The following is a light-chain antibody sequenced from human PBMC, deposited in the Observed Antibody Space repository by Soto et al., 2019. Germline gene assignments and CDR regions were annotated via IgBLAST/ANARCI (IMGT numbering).Light chain of an antibody. CDR3: CSYAGSVTWG. J-gene: IGLJ3*02. CDR2: EVS. CDR1: SSDVGSYNL. Sequence: QSALTQPAPVSGSPGQSITFSCTGTSSDVGSYNLVSWYQQHPGKAPKLMIYEVSKRPSGVSNRFSGSKSGNTASLTISGLQAEDEADYYCCSYAGSVTWGFGGGTKRTVL. V-gene: IGLV2-23*02.